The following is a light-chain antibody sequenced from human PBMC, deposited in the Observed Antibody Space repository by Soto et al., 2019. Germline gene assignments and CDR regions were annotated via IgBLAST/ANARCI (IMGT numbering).Light chain of an antibody. CDR3: AAWDDSLSDSVV. J-gene: IGLJ2*01. CDR2: RNN. CDR1: SSNIGSNY. V-gene: IGLV1-47*01. Sequence: QSVLTQPPSASGTPGQRVTISCSGSSSNIGSNYVYWYQQLPGTAPKLLIYRNNQRPSGVPDRFSVSKSGTSASLAISGLRSEDDADYYCAAWDDSLSDSVVFGGGTKVTVL.